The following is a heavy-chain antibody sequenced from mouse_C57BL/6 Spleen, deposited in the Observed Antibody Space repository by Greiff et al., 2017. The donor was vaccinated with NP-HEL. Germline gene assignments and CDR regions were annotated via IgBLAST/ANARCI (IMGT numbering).Heavy chain of an antibody. J-gene: IGHJ4*01. D-gene: IGHD1-1*01. CDR2: IDPSDSET. CDR3: ARGGYYYGSSYVGYAMDY. V-gene: IGHV1-52*01. Sequence: QVQLQQPGAELVRPGSSVKLSCKASGYTFTSYWMHWVKQRPIQGLEWIGNIDPSDSETHYNQKFKDKATLTVDKSSSTAYMQLSSLKSEDSAVYYCARGGYYYGSSYVGYAMDYWGQGTSVTVSS. CDR1: GYTFTSYW.